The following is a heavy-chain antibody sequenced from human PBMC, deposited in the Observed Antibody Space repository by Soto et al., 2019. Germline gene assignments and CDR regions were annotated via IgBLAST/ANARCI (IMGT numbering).Heavy chain of an antibody. CDR3: VKDKFRWLPLRGLYYFDY. V-gene: IGHV3-64D*06. CDR1: GFTCSSYA. Sequence: QTGGSLRLSCSASGFTCSSYAMHWVRQAPGKGLEYVSAISSNGGSTYYADSVKGRFTISRDNSKNTLYLQMSSLRAEDTAVYYWVKDKFRWLPLRGLYYFDYWGQGPLVTVSS. J-gene: IGHJ4*02. CDR2: ISSNGGST. D-gene: IGHD5-12*01.